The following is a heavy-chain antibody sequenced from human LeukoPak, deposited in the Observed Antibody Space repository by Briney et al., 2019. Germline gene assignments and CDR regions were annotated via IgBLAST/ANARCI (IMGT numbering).Heavy chain of an antibody. CDR2: IWYDGSNK. V-gene: IGHV3-33*01. Sequence: GGSLRLSCAASGFTFSSYGMHWVRQAPGKGLEWVAVIWYDGSNKYCADSVKGRFTISRDNSKNTLYLQMNSLRAEDTAVYYCARDSSSWYFDYWGQGTLVTVSS. CDR1: GFTFSSYG. CDR3: ARDSSSWYFDY. J-gene: IGHJ4*02. D-gene: IGHD6-13*01.